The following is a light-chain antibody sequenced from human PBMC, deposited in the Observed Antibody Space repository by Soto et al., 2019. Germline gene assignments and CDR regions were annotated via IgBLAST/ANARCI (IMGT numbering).Light chain of an antibody. CDR3: QQRARWPWT. CDR1: QSVSSSY. CDR2: DAS. Sequence: IVLTQSPATLSFSPGERATISFSSSQSVSSSYLAWYQQKPGQAPRLLIYDASKRATAIPVRFSGSGSGTDFTLTISSLEPEDFAVYYCQQRARWPWTFGQGTKVDIK. V-gene: IGKV3D-20*02. J-gene: IGKJ1*01.